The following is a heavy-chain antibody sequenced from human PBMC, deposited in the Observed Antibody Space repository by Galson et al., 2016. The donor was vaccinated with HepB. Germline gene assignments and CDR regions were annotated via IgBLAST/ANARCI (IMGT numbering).Heavy chain of an antibody. CDR3: AKITYDSGSGSPY. J-gene: IGHJ4*02. V-gene: IGHV3-64D*06. CDR2: ISSNGGST. D-gene: IGHD3-10*01. Sequence: YLRLSCAASGFSFNNYAMHWVRQAPGKGLEYVSGISSNGGSTYYAESVKGRFTISRDNSENTLYLQMSSLRAEDTAVYYCAKITYDSGSGSPYWGQGTLTIVSS. CDR1: GFSFNNYA.